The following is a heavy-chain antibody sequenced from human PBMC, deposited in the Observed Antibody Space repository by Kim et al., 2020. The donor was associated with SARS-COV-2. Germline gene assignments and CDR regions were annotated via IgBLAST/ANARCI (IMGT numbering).Heavy chain of an antibody. CDR2: YSGGT. J-gene: IGHJ4*02. CDR3: ARGFGDY. V-gene: IGHV4-59*09. D-gene: IGHD3-10*01. Sequence: YSGGTNYNPSLKSRVTISVDTSKNQFSLKLSSVTAADTAVYYCARGFGDYWGQGTLVTVSS.